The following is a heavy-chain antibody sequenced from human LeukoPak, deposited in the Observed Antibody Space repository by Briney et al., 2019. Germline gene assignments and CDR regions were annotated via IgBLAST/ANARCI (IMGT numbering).Heavy chain of an antibody. CDR2: INTGNGDT. CDR1: GYIFTDYT. CDR3: VRELKALFDY. Sequence: ASVKASCKASGYIFTDYTMQWVRQAPGQRLEWMGWINTGNGDTRYSQKFQGRVTITRDTSANTAYMELSNLRSEDTAVYYCVRELKALFDYWGQGTLVTVSS. V-gene: IGHV1-3*04. D-gene: IGHD3-16*01. J-gene: IGHJ4*02.